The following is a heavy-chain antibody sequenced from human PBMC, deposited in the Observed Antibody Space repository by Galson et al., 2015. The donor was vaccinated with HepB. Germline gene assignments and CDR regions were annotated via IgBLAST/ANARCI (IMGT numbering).Heavy chain of an antibody. V-gene: IGHV3-30*18. J-gene: IGHJ4*02. Sequence: SLRLSCAASGFTFSNYGMHWVRQAPGKGLGWVALISYDGSSKYYADSVEGRFTISRDNSKNTLYLQMNSLRTDDTAVYCCAKKGAVNEIDYWGQGSLVTVSS. CDR2: ISYDGSSK. CDR1: GFTFSNYG. CDR3: AKKGAVNEIDY. D-gene: IGHD1-26*01.